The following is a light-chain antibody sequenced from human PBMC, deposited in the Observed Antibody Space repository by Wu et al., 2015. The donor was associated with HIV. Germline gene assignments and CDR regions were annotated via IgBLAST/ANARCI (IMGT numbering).Light chain of an antibody. V-gene: IGKV3-15*01. CDR2: GTF. CDR3: QQYDNWYT. CDR1: QSVNSN. Sequence: EIVMTQSPATLTVSPGERATLSCRASQSVNSNLAWYQQKPGQAPRLLIYGTFTRATGIPARFSGSGSGTEFTLTISSMQSEDFAVYYCQQYDNWYTFGQGTNLEIK. J-gene: IGKJ2*01.